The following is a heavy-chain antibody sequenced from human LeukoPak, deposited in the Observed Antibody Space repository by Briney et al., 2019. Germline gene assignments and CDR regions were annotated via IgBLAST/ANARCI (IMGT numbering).Heavy chain of an antibody. Sequence: ASVKVSCKASGYTFTSYGISWVRQAPGQGLEWRGWISAYNGNTNYAQKLQGRVTMTTDTSTSTAYMELRSLRSDDTAVYYCARDRPVEMATSDFDYWGQGTLVTVSS. D-gene: IGHD5-24*01. V-gene: IGHV1-18*01. CDR2: ISAYNGNT. CDR1: GYTFTSYG. J-gene: IGHJ4*02. CDR3: ARDRPVEMATSDFDY.